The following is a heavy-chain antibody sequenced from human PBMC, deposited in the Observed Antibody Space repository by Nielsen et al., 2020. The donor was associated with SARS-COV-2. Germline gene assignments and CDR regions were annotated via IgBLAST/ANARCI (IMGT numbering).Heavy chain of an antibody. D-gene: IGHD4/OR15-4a*01. CDR1: GGSFSGNY. V-gene: IGHV4-34*01. CDR2: IDPSGST. CDR3: ARGRLEITMVLVVMAGAENYFDF. J-gene: IGHJ4*02. Sequence: ESLKISCAVYGGSFSGNYWSWIRQPPGKGLEWIGEIDPSGSTNYNPSLKSRVTISVDTSKNQFSLRLSSVTAADTAVYYCARGRLEITMVLVVMAGAENYFDFWGQGTLVTVSS.